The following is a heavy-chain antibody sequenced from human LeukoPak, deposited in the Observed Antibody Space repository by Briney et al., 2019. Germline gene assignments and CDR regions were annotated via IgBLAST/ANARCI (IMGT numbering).Heavy chain of an antibody. CDR3: ARGLGSYPEIPLDY. Sequence: ASVKVSCKTSGYTFTSYGISWVRQAPGQGLEWMGWISAYNGNTNYAQKYQGRVTMTTDTSTSTAYMELRSLRSDDTAVYYCARGLGSYPEIPLDYWGQGTLVTVSS. CDR1: GYTFTSYG. V-gene: IGHV1-18*01. D-gene: IGHD3-16*02. J-gene: IGHJ4*02. CDR2: ISAYNGNT.